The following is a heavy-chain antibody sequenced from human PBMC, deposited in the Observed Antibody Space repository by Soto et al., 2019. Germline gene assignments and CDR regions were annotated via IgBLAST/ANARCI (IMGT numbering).Heavy chain of an antibody. Sequence: QIQLEQSRPELRKPGASVKVSCKASGYIFSNFGISWVRQAPGQGLEWMGWISGYNDNTNYAQKFQDRLRMTTDISTGTAYMALTTLRSEDTAVYYCAKDASSWFYYFYGMDVWGQGTTVTVSS. J-gene: IGHJ6*02. V-gene: IGHV1-18*01. D-gene: IGHD2-2*01. CDR3: AKDASSWFYYFYGMDV. CDR1: GYIFSNFG. CDR2: ISGYNDNT.